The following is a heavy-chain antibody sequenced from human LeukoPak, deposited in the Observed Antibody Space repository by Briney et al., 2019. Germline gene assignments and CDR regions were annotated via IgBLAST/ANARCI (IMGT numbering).Heavy chain of an antibody. Sequence: GGSLRLSCTGSGFTFGYYAMSWVRQAPGKVLERVGFIKSKAYGGTTEYAASVKGRFTISRDDSKSIAYLQMNSLKTEDTAVYYCTSIDDYVWGSYRYGDYWGEGTQVSVSS. V-gene: IGHV3-49*04. D-gene: IGHD3-16*02. CDR3: TSIDDYVWGSYRYGDY. CDR1: GFTFGYYA. CDR2: IKSKAYGGTT. J-gene: IGHJ4*02.